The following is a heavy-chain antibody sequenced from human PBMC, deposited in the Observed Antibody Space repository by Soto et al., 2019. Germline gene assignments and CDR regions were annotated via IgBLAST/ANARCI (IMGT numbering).Heavy chain of an antibody. V-gene: IGHV4-61*01. D-gene: IGHD3-3*01. CDR3: ARVPSDFWSGYYSVY. CDR1: GGSVSSGIYY. J-gene: IGHJ4*02. CDR2: IYYSGST. Sequence: SETLSLTCTVSGGSVSSGIYYWIWIRQPPGMGLECIGHIYYSGSTNYNPSLKSRVTISVDTSKTQFSLKLNSVTAADTAVYYCARVPSDFWSGYYSVYWGQGTLVTVLL.